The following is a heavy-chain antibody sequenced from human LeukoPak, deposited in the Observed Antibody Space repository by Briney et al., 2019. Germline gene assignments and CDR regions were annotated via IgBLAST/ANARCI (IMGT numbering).Heavy chain of an antibody. D-gene: IGHD3-22*01. V-gene: IGHV3-30*18. CDR1: GFTFSSYG. CDR3: AKAYYYDSSGYSFDY. Sequence: PGGSLRLSCAASGFTFSSYGMHWVRQAPGKGLEWVAVISYDVSKKYYADSVKGRFTISRDNSKNTLYLQMNSLRAEDTAVYYCAKAYYYDSSGYSFDYWGQGTLVTVSS. J-gene: IGHJ4*02. CDR2: ISYDVSKK.